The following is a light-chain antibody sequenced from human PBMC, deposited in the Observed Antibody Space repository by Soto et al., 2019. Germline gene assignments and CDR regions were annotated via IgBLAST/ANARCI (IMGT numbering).Light chain of an antibody. Sequence: QSVLTQPPSASGTPGQRVTISCSGGSSNIGSNTVNWYQQLPGTAPKLLIYCNNQRPSGVPDRLSGSKSGTSASLAISGLQSEDEADYYCAAWDDSLNGVVFGGGTKLTVL. CDR3: AAWDDSLNGVV. J-gene: IGLJ2*01. CDR2: CNN. V-gene: IGLV1-44*01. CDR1: SSNIGSNT.